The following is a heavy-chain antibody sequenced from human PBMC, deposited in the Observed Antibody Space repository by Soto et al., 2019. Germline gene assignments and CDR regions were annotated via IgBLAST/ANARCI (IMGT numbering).Heavy chain of an antibody. D-gene: IGHD3-22*01. J-gene: IGHJ4*02. V-gene: IGHV3-7*01. CDR2: IKQDGSEK. CDR1: GFTFSSYW. CDR3: ARDLWLIDYGSSGYLDY. Sequence: PGGSLRLSCAASGFTFSSYWMSWVRQAPGKGLEWVANIKQDGSEKYYVDSVKGRFTISRDNAKNSLNLQMNSLRAEDTAVYYCARDLWLIDYGSSGYLDYWGQGTLVTVSS.